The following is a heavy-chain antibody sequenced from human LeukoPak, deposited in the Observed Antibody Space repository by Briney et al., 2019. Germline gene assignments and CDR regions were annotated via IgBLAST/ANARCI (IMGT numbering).Heavy chain of an antibody. Sequence: SSVKVSCKASGYTFTDYYMHWVHQAPGQGLEWMERINPNSGGPNYAPQFQGRVTMTRDTSIRPAYTELSSLRSDDTAVYYCANILSYDYVGGSYRPFDYWGQGTLVTVSS. V-gene: IGHV1-2*06. CDR3: ANILSYDYVGGSYRPFDY. CDR2: INPNSGGP. J-gene: IGHJ4*02. D-gene: IGHD3-16*02. CDR1: GYTFTDYY.